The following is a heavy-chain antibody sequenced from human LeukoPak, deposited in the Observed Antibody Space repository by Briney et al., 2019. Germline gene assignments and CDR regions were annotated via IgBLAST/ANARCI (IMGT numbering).Heavy chain of an antibody. V-gene: IGHV1-18*01. J-gene: IGHJ4*02. CDR1: GYTFTSYG. D-gene: IGHD3-22*01. Sequence: ASVKVSCKASGYTFTSYGISWVRQAPGQGLEWMGWISAYNGNTNYAQKPQGRVTMTTDTSTSTAYMELRSLRSDDTAVYYCARFGTPYLHDSSGSEPIDYWGQGTLVTVSS. CDR2: ISAYNGNT. CDR3: ARFGTPYLHDSSGSEPIDY.